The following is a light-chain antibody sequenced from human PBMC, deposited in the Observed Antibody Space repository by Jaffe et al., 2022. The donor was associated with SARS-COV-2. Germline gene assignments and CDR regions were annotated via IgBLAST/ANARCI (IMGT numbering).Light chain of an antibody. CDR1: QSVTSN. CDR3: QQYYSTPLT. CDR2: GAS. V-gene: IGKV3-15*01. Sequence: EIVVTQSPATLSVSPGERATLSCRASQSVTSNLAWYQQKPGQAPRLLIHGASTRATGIPARFSGSGSGTEFTLTISSLQAEDVAVYYCQQYYSTPLTFGQGTKVEIK. J-gene: IGKJ1*01.